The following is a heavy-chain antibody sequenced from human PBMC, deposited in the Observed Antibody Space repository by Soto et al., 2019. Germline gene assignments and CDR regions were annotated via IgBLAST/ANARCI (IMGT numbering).Heavy chain of an antibody. D-gene: IGHD2-2*02. CDR2: IYPGDSDT. V-gene: IGHV5-51*01. Sequence: PGESLKISCKGSGYSFTSYWIGWLRQMPGKGLVWMGIIYPGDSDTRYSPSFQCQVTISADKSISTAYLQWSSLKASDTAMYYCARSVLVPAAITNYYYYYGMEVWGQGTTVTVSS. CDR3: ARSVLVPAAITNYYYYYGMEV. CDR1: GYSFTSYW. J-gene: IGHJ6*02.